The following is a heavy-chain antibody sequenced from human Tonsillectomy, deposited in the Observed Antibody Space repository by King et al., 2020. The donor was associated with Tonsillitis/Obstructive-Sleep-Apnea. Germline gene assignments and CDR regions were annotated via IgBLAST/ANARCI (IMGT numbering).Heavy chain of an antibody. Sequence: VQLVESGGGVVQPGRSLRLSCAASGFTFSSYGMHWVRQAPGKGLEWGAVIWYDGSNKYYADSVKGRFTISRDNSKNTLYLQMNSLRAEDTAVYYCARDRDYVWGSYYFDYWGQGTLVTVSS. D-gene: IGHD3-16*01. J-gene: IGHJ4*02. CDR1: GFTFSSYG. CDR2: IWYDGSNK. CDR3: ARDRDYVWGSYYFDY. V-gene: IGHV3-33*01.